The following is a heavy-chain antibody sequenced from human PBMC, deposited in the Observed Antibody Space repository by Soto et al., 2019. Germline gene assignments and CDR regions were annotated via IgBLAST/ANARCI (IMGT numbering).Heavy chain of an antibody. Sequence: VGSLRLSCAASGFTFSSYSMNWVRQAPGKGLEWVSSISSSSSYIYYADSVKGRFTISRDNAKNSLYLQMNSLRAEDTAVYYCAPFITAMDNYYGMDVWGQGNTVTVS. J-gene: IGHJ6*02. V-gene: IGHV3-21*01. CDR2: ISSSSSYI. D-gene: IGHD5-18*01. CDR3: APFITAMDNYYGMDV. CDR1: GFTFSSYS.